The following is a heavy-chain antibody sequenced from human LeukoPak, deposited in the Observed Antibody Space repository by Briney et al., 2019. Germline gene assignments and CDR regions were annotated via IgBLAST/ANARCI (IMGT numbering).Heavy chain of an antibody. CDR3: ARDQGLTAPSPYVSNV. CDR2: IIPVLNIT. D-gene: IGHD3-16*01. CDR1: GGTFSAYT. V-gene: IGHV1-69*04. Sequence: ASVQVSCKTSGGTFSAYTVTWVRQAPGQGLEWMGRIIPVLNITTYAQRFQGRVTITADTSTSTVYMELSSLRSEETAVYSCARDQGLTAPSPYVSNVWGQGTTVIVSS. J-gene: IGHJ6*02.